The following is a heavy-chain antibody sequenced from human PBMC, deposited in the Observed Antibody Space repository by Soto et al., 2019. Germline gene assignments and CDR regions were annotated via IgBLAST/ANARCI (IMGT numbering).Heavy chain of an antibody. CDR3: AREGSPGYFCGGYRPPPDY. J-gene: IGHJ4*02. CDR2: ISSSSTYT. Sequence: PGGSLRLSCAASGFTFSTSTMNWVRQAPGQGLEWVSSISSSSTYTYYAASVKGRFTISRDNAKNSLYLHMHSLRAEDTAVYYCAREGSPGYFCGGYRPPPDYWGQGTLVTVSS. D-gene: IGHD2-15*01. V-gene: IGHV3-21*01. CDR1: GFTFSTST.